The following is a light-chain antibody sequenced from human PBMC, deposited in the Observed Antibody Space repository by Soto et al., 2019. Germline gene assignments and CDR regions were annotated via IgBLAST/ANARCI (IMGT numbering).Light chain of an antibody. V-gene: IGKV3-11*01. J-gene: IGKJ3*01. Sequence: EIVLTQSPATLSFSPGEGATLSCRASQSVSSYLAWYQQKPGQAPRLLIYDASNRATGIPARFSGSGSGTDFTLTISSLEPEYFAVYYCQQRSNWLRTFGPGTKVDI. CDR2: DAS. CDR1: QSVSSY. CDR3: QQRSNWLRT.